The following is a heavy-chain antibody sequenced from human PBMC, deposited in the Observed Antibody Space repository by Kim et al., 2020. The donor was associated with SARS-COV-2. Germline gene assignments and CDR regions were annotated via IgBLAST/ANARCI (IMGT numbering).Heavy chain of an antibody. CDR2: ISYDGSNK. CDR3: ARDGPPYCSGGSCYPGDAFYI. D-gene: IGHD2-15*01. CDR1: GFTFSSYA. V-gene: IGHV3-30-3*01. Sequence: GGSLRLSCAASGFTFSSYAMHWVRQAPGKGLEWVAVISYDGSNKYYADSVKGRFTISRDNSKNTLYLQMNSLRAEDTAVYYCARDGPPYCSGGSCYPGDAFYIWGQGTMVTVSS. J-gene: IGHJ3*02.